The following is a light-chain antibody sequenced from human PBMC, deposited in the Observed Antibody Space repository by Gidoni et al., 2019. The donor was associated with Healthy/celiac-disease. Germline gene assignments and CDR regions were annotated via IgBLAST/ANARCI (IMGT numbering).Light chain of an antibody. CDR1: SSNIGAGYD. CDR3: QSYDSSLSGSE. V-gene: IGLV1-40*01. CDR2: GNS. Sequence: QSVLTQPPSVSGAPGQRVTISCPGSSSNIGAGYDVHWYQQLPGTAPKLLIYGNSNRPSGVPDRFAGSKSGTSASLAITGLQAEDEADYYCQSYDSSLSGSEFGGGTKLTVL. J-gene: IGLJ2*01.